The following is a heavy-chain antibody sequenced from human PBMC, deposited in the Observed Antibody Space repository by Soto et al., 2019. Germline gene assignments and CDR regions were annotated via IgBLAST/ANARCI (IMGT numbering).Heavy chain of an antibody. CDR2: INPGGGST. D-gene: IGHD6-13*01. Sequence: ASVKVSCKASGYTFTSYYMHWVRQAPGQGLEWMGIINPGGGSTSYAQKFQGRVTMTRDTSTSTVYMELSSLRSEDTAVYYCARGSRHSSSWPDAFDIWGQGTMATVSS. CDR1: GYTFTSYY. V-gene: IGHV1-46*01. J-gene: IGHJ3*02. CDR3: ARGSRHSSSWPDAFDI.